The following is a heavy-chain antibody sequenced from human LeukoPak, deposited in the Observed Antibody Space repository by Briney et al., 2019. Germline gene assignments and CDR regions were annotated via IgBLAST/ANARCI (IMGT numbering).Heavy chain of an antibody. J-gene: IGHJ4*02. Sequence: PSETLSLTCAVYGGSFSGYYWSWIRQPPGKGLEWIGEINHSGSTNYNPSLKSRVTISVDTSKNQFSLKLSSVTAADTAVYYCASQQGYDILTGPLEYYFDYWGQGALVTVSS. CDR2: INHSGST. CDR1: GGSFSGYY. CDR3: ASQQGYDILTGPLEYYFDY. D-gene: IGHD3-9*01. V-gene: IGHV4-34*01.